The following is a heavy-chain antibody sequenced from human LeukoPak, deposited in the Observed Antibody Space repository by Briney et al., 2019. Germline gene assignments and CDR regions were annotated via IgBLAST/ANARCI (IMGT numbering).Heavy chain of an antibody. J-gene: IGHJ5*02. D-gene: IGHD2-2*01. CDR2: LSGSGATT. Sequence: GGSLRLSCAASGFTFSNYAMIWVRQAPGKGLEWVSALSGSGATTYYADSVKGRFTISRDNSKKTLYLQMNSLRAEDTAVYYCAKVGYQLPNWFDPWGQGTLVTVSS. CDR1: GFTFSNYA. CDR3: AKVGYQLPNWFDP. V-gene: IGHV3-23*01.